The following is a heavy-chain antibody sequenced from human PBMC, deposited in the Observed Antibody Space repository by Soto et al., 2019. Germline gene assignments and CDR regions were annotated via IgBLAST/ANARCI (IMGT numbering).Heavy chain of an antibody. CDR3: APLNPVGYKYDLAFDY. D-gene: IGHD3-16*01. CDR1: GYTFTNYA. Sequence: QVHLVQSGAEVKKPGASVKVSCKASGYTFTNYAMHWVRQAPGQRLEYMGWVNGGNGETKYSQKFPGTVTFTRDTSASTAYLELSSLRSEDTALYYCAPLNPVGYKYDLAFDYWGQGTLVPVSS. CDR2: VNGGNGET. J-gene: IGHJ4*02. V-gene: IGHV1-3*01.